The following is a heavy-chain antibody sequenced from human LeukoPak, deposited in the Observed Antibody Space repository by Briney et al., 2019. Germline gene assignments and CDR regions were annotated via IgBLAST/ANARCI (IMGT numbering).Heavy chain of an antibody. Sequence: GGSLRLSCAASGSTFSSYAMSWVRPAPGKGLEWVSAISGSGGSTYYADSVKGRFTISRDNSKNTLYLQMNSLRAEDTAVYYCAKSGDIVVVPAARNWFDPWGQGTLVTVSS. J-gene: IGHJ5*02. CDR1: GSTFSSYA. D-gene: IGHD2-2*01. CDR2: ISGSGGST. V-gene: IGHV3-23*01. CDR3: AKSGDIVVVPAARNWFDP.